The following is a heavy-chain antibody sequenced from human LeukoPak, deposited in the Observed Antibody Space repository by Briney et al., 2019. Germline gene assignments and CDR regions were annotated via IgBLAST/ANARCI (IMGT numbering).Heavy chain of an antibody. CDR2: IYPGDYEN. CDR1: GYIFSNYW. D-gene: IGHD2-21*02. J-gene: IGHJ4*02. Sequence: GAALKISYEGAGYIFSNYWIGWGRQMPGKGVGWMGIIYPGDYENRYSPSFQGLVTISVDKSISTAYLQWSSLKASDTAMYYCAIPPGYCGNDCSFDHWGQGTLVTVSS. CDR3: AIPPGYCGNDCSFDH. V-gene: IGHV5-51*01.